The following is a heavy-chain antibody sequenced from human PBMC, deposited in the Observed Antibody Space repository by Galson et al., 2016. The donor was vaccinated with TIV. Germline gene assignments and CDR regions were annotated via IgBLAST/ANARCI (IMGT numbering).Heavy chain of an antibody. CDR1: GFSLTTSGVG. Sequence: PALVKPTQTLTLTCTFSGFSLTTSGVGVGWIRQPPGKALEWLAHIYWDDDERYSPSLKSRLTITKDTSKNQVVLRMTNMDPMDTATYYCVHLPNMFYYGMDAWGQGTTVTVSS. D-gene: IGHD3-10*02. V-gene: IGHV2-5*02. CDR3: VHLPNMFYYGMDA. J-gene: IGHJ6*02. CDR2: IYWDDDE.